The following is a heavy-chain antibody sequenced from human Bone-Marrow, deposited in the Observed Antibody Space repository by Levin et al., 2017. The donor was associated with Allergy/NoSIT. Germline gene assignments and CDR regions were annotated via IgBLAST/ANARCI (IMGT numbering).Heavy chain of an antibody. V-gene: IGHV4-4*02. D-gene: IGHD6-13*01. Sequence: SETLSLTCAVSGGSISSSNWWSWVRQPPGKGLEWIGEIYHSGSTNYNPSLKSRVTISVDKSKNQFSLKLSSVTAADTAVYYCARDPRQQLAWFDPWGQGTLVTVSS. J-gene: IGHJ5*02. CDR3: ARDPRQQLAWFDP. CDR1: GGSISSSNW. CDR2: IYHSGST.